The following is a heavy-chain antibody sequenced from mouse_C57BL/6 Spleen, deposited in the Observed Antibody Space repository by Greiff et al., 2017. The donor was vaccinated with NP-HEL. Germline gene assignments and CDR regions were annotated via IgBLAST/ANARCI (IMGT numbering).Heavy chain of an antibody. CDR3: AYYYGSSLHFDY. D-gene: IGHD1-1*01. V-gene: IGHV1-80*01. CDR2: IYPGDGDT. J-gene: IGHJ2*01. CDR1: GYAFSSYW. Sequence: VQLQQSGAELVKPGASVKISCKASGYAFSSYWMTWVKQRPGKGLEWIGQIYPGDGDTNYNGKFKGKATLTADKSSSTAYMQLSSLTSEDSAVYFCAYYYGSSLHFDYWGQGTTLTVSS.